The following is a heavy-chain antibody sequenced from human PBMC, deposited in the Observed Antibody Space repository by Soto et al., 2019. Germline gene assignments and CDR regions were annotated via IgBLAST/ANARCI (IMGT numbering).Heavy chain of an antibody. CDR1: GYSFTSYW. CDR3: ARHEAAHAPYCSGGSCYDREFDY. CDR2: IDPSDSYT. J-gene: IGHJ4*02. D-gene: IGHD2-15*01. V-gene: IGHV5-10-1*01. Sequence: PGESLKISCKGSGYSFTSYWISWVRQMPGKGLEWMGRIDPSDSYTNYSPSFQGHVTISADKSISTAYLQWSSLKASDTAMYYCARHEAAHAPYCSGGSCYDREFDYWGQGTLVTISS.